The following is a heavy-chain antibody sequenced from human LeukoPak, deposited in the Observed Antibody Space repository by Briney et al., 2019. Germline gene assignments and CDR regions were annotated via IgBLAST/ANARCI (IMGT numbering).Heavy chain of an antibody. CDR1: GYTFTSYY. CDR2: INPSGGST. J-gene: IGHJ3*02. V-gene: IGHV1-46*01. D-gene: IGHD3-22*01. CDR3: AIQKSNYYDSSGYGAFDI. Sequence: GASVKVSCKASGYTFTSYYMHWVRQAPGQGLEWMGIINPSGGSTSYAQKFQGRVTMTRDTSTGTVYMELGSLRSEDTAVYYCAIQKSNYYDSSGYGAFDIWGQGTMVTVSS.